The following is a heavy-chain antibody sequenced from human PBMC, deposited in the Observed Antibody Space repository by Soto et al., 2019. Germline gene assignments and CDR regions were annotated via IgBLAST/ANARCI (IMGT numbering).Heavy chain of an antibody. CDR2: IYYSGST. CDR3: ARGPGGSGSYYYYYYGMDV. V-gene: IGHV4-31*03. J-gene: IGHJ6*02. CDR1: GGSISSGGYY. D-gene: IGHD3-10*01. Sequence: SETLSLTCTVSGGSISSGGYYWSWIRQHPGKGLEWIGYIYYSGSTYYNPSLKSRVTISVDTSKNQFSLKLSSVTAADTAVYYCARGPGGSGSYYYYYYGMDVWGQGTTVTVS.